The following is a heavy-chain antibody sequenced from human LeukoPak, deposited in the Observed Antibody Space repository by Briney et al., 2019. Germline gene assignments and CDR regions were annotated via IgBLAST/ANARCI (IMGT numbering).Heavy chain of an antibody. Sequence: GGSLRLSCAVSGFTFSGFWMSWSRQAPGKGLEWVASINSDGSEGYYADVVKGRFTISRDNAKNTLFLQINSLRAEDTAVYYCARDRGYGFVTNSNDYWGLGTLVTVSS. CDR3: ARDRGYGFVTNSNDY. V-gene: IGHV3-7*03. CDR2: INSDGSEG. D-gene: IGHD3-10*01. J-gene: IGHJ4*02. CDR1: GFTFSGFW.